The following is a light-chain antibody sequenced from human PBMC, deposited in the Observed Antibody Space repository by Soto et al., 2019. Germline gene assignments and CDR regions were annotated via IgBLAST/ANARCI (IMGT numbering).Light chain of an antibody. J-gene: IGKJ4*01. Sequence: GDRVTITCRASQSISSCLAWYQQKPGQAPRLLIYDASSLESGVPARFSGSGSGTEFTLTISSLQSEDFATYYCQQLNSYPLSFGGGTKVDI. CDR3: QQLNSYPLS. V-gene: IGKV1-5*01. CDR2: DAS. CDR1: QSISSC.